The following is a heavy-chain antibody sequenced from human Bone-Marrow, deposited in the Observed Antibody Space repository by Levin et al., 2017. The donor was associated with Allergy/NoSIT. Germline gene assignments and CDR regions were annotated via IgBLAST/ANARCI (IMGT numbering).Heavy chain of an antibody. CDR3: AIDLGSSGWYGDGWFDP. J-gene: IGHJ5*02. D-gene: IGHD6-19*01. Sequence: SVKVSCKASGGTLSISWVRQAPGQGLEWMGRIIPILDIAKYAQKFQGRVTITADKSTNTAYMELSSLRSEDTAVYYCAIDLGSSGWYGDGWFDPWGQGTLVTVSA. CDR2: IIPILDIA. CDR1: GGTLS. V-gene: IGHV1-69*04.